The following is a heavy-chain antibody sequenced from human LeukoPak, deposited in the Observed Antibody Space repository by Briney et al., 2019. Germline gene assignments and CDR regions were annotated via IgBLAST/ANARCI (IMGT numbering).Heavy chain of an antibody. J-gene: IGHJ4*02. CDR3: ARISYDSSGYFDY. D-gene: IGHD3-22*01. Sequence: GGSLRLSCAASGFTFRSSWMHWVRHAPGKGLVWVSRITSDGTNTNYAGSVKGRFTISRDSAKNTLYLEMNSLGAEDTAVYYCARISYDSSGYFDYWGQGNLVTVSS. CDR1: GFTFRSSW. V-gene: IGHV3-74*01. CDR2: ITSDGTNT.